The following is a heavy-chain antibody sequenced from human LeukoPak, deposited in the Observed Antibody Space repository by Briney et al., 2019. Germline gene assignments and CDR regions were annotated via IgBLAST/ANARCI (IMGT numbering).Heavy chain of an antibody. CDR2: VSYDGKYE. CDR3: AKVRGPLYYYAIDA. V-gene: IGHV3-30*18. D-gene: IGHD1-14*01. CDR1: GFMFTNCA. J-gene: IGHJ6*02. Sequence: GGSLRLSCAASGFMFTNCAFHWVRQAPGEGPEWVATVSYDGKYEFYSDSVKGRFSISRNDPDNTVYLQMNSLRPEDSAVFYCAKVRGPLYYYAIDAWGQGTKVTVSS.